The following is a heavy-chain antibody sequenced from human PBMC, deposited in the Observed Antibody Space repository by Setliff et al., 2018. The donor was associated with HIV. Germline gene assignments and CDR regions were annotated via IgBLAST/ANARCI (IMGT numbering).Heavy chain of an antibody. J-gene: IGHJ4*02. Sequence: NPSETLSLTCTVSGDSFNGSHYLWGWIRQPPGKGLEWVGSVYYNWATYYNPSLKNRVTISVDTSKNQFSLRLTSVTAADTAVYYCAREPDYWGQGILVTSPQ. CDR2: VYYNWAT. CDR3: AREPDY. V-gene: IGHV4-39*07. CDR1: GDSFNGSHYL.